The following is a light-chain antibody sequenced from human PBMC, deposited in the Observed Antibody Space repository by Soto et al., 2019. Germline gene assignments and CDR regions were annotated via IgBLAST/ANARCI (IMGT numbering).Light chain of an antibody. CDR1: QSIGSL. CDR2: DIS. J-gene: IGKJ4*01. Sequence: EIVLTQSPASLSLSPGERATLSCRASQSIGSLFAWYQQKPGQGPRLVIYDISKRATGVPARFSGSGFGTEFTLPSSSLEPEDFAVYFCQQRSAWPLTFGGGTKVEI. V-gene: IGKV3-11*01. CDR3: QQRSAWPLT.